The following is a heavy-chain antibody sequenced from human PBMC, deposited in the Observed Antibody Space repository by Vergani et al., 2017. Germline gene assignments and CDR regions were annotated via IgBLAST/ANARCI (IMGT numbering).Heavy chain of an antibody. J-gene: IGHJ4*02. CDR3: AKGYCSSTSCYNDY. V-gene: IGHV3-7*03. CDR1: GFTFSSYW. CDR2: IKQDGSEK. Sequence: EVQLVESGGGLVQPGGSLRLSCAASGFTFSSYWMSWVRQAPGKGLEWVANIKQDGSEKYYVDSVKGRFTISRDNSKNTLYLQMNSLRAEDTAVYYCAKGYCSSTSCYNDYWGQGTLVTVSS. D-gene: IGHD2-2*02.